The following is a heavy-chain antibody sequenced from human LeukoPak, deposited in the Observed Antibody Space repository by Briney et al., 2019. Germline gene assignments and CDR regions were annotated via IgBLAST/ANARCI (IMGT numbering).Heavy chain of an antibody. J-gene: IGHJ4*02. V-gene: IGHV4-59*12. D-gene: IGHD3-22*01. Sequence: SETLSLTCTVSGGSISSYYWSWIRQPPGKGLEWIGYIYYSGSTNYNPSLKSRVTISVDTSKNQFSLKLSSVTAADTAVYYCASYDSSGYQDFDYWGQGTLVTVSS. CDR2: IYYSGST. CDR3: ASYDSSGYQDFDY. CDR1: GGSISSYY.